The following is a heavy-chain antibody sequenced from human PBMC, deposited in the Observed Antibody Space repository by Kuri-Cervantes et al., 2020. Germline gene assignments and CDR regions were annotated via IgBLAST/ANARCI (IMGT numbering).Heavy chain of an antibody. J-gene: IGHJ4*02. V-gene: IGHV2-70*16. CDR2: IDWDDDK. D-gene: IGHD6-19*01. Sequence: LRLSCTVSGGSISSYYWSWIRQPPGKALEWLARIDWDDDKFYRKSLKTRLTISKDTSKNQVVFTMTNMDPVDTATYYCARTITGYSSGWFTFDSWGQGTGVTVSS. CDR3: ARTITGYSSGWFTFDS. CDR1: GGSISSYY.